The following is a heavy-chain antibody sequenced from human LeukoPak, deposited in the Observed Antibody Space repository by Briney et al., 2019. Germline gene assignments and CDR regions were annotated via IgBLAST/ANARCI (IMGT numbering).Heavy chain of an antibody. CDR1: GASISSHY. J-gene: IGHJ6*03. Sequence: SETLSLTCSVSGASISSHYWSWIRQPPGKGLERIGYIYYSVRTNYNPSLKSRVTISVDMPNNQFSLKMSSVTAADTAVYYCARTGDGYNYYNYYYMDVWGKGTTVTVTS. V-gene: IGHV4-59*11. D-gene: IGHD5-24*01. CDR3: ARTGDGYNYYNYYYMDV. CDR2: IYYSVRT.